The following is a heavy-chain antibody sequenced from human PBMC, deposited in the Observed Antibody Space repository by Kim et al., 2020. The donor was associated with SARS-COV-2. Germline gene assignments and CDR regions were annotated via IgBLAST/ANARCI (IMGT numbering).Heavy chain of an antibody. Sequence: GESLKISCKGSGYSFTSYWIGWVRQMPGKGLEWMGIIYPGDSDTRYSPSFQGQVTISADKSISTAYLQWSSLKASDTAMYYCARNLGYCSSTSCQRGGMDVWGQGTTVTVSS. CDR1: GYSFTSYW. CDR2: IYPGDSDT. D-gene: IGHD2-2*01. CDR3: ARNLGYCSSTSCQRGGMDV. J-gene: IGHJ6*02. V-gene: IGHV5-51*01.